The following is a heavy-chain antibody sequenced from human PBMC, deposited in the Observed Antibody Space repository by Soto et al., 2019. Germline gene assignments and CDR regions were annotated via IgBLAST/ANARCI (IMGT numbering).Heavy chain of an antibody. V-gene: IGHV4-59*01. CDR1: GASLSRSY. Sequence: QVQLQESGPGLVKPSETLSLTCNVSGASLSRSYWSWIRQPPGKGLEWIGNIYYKGSANYNPSLRKRVTISVDTANKHFPLSLSSVTAADTAVYYFARTPCRLTLGTVLHYFDYWGQGTLVTVSS. J-gene: IGHJ4*02. CDR2: IYYKGSA. CDR3: ARTPCRLTLGTVLHYFDY. D-gene: IGHD3-9*01.